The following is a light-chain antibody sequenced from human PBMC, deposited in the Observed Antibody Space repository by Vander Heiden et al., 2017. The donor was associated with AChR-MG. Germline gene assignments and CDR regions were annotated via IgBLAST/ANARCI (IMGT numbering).Light chain of an antibody. CDR1: SSDIGGYNY. J-gene: IGLJ3*02. CDR2: EVD. V-gene: IGLV2-8*01. CDR3: SSYGGSHNLV. Sequence: QSALTQPPSASGSPGQSVTISCAGTSSDIGGYNYVSWCQQHPGKAPKLIIYEVDKRTPGVPDRFSGSKSANTASLTVSGLQTEDEADYYCSSYGGSHNLVFGGGTKLTVL.